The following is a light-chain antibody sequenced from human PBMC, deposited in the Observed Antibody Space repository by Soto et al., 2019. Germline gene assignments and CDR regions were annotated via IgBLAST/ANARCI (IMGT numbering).Light chain of an antibody. J-gene: IGLJ1*01. V-gene: IGLV2-23*01. Sequence: QSALTQPASVSGSPGQSITLSCTGTTNDVGTYNLVSWYQQHPGKAPNLIIYEGFKRPSGVSNRFSGSKSGNTASLTISGLQAEDEADYYCSSYAGSTTYVFGTGTKVTVL. CDR3: SSYAGSTTYV. CDR2: EGF. CDR1: TNDVGTYNL.